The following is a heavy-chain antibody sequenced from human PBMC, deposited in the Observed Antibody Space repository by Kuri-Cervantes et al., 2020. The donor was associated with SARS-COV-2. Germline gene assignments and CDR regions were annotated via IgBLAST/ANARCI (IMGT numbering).Heavy chain of an antibody. CDR2: IKSKTDGGTT. D-gene: IGHD3-3*01. CDR3: TRYDFWSGYYMDV. Sequence: LSLTCAASGFTFSNAWMSWVRQAPGKGLEWVGRIKSKTDGGTTDYAAPVKGRFTISRDDSKNTLYLQMNSLKTEDTAVYYCTRYDFWSGYYMDVWGKGTTVTVSS. CDR1: GFTFSNAW. V-gene: IGHV3-15*01. J-gene: IGHJ6*03.